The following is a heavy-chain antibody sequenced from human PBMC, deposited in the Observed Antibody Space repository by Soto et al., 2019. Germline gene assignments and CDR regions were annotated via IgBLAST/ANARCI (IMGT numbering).Heavy chain of an antibody. CDR1: GGTFSTYT. V-gene: IGHV1-69*01. Sequence: QVQLVQSGAEVKKPGSSVKVSCKASGGTFSTYTITWVRQAPGQGLEWMGGIIPIFGTANYPQKFQGRVTITSDESTRTAYMEMSSLSSEDTAVYYCTTSQDSSGYWNYCIDPWGQGTMVSVSS. D-gene: IGHD3-22*01. CDR2: IIPIFGTA. J-gene: IGHJ5*02. CDR3: TTSQDSSGYWNYCIDP.